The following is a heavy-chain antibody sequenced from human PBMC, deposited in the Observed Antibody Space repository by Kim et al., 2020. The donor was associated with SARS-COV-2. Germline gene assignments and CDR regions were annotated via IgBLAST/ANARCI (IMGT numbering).Heavy chain of an antibody. D-gene: IGHD4-17*01. CDR3: ASLPYGDYASY. V-gene: IGHV4-39*01. CDR1: GGSISSSSYY. J-gene: IGHJ4*02. CDR2: IYYSGST. Sequence: SETLSLTCTVSGGSISSSSYYWGWIRQPPGKGLEWIGSIYYSGSTYYNPSLKSRVTISVDTSKNQFSLKLSSVTAADTAVYYCASLPYGDYASYWGQGTLVTVSS.